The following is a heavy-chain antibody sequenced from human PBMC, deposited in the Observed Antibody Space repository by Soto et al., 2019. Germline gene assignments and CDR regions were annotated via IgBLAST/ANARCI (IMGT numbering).Heavy chain of an antibody. CDR3: AKDQGTPPSGVLGGLLDP. Sequence: QVQLVESGGDVVQPGRSLRLSCAASGFTFRSYGMHWVRQAPGKGLEWVAIIWYDGSNQKYADSVKGRFTISRDNSANTLYLQKNSLRVEEMAVYYCAKDQGTPPSGVLGGLLDPWGQGTLVSVSP. CDR2: IWYDGSNQ. D-gene: IGHD3-10*01. CDR1: GFTFRSYG. V-gene: IGHV3-33*06. J-gene: IGHJ5*02.